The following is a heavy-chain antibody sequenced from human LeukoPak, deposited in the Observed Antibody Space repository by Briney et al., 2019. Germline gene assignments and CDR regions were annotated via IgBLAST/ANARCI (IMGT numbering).Heavy chain of an antibody. CDR2: VSGYNGNT. V-gene: IGHV1-18*01. D-gene: IGHD2-8*01. CDR1: GSTFTSYS. CDR3: ATAVRPGYAILADAFDI. Sequence: AAVTVSRKSSGSTFTSYSNYWVRLAPAQGREWVGLVSGYNGNTNYAQKLQGRVTMSTDTSTSTAYMELRSLRADDTGVYYCATAVRPGYAILADAFDIWGQGTLVTVSS. J-gene: IGHJ3*02.